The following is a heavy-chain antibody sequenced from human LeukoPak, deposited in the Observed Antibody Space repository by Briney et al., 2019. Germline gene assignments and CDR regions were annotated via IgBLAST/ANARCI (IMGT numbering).Heavy chain of an antibody. D-gene: IGHD1-26*01. CDR2: IGESDGRT. J-gene: IGHJ4*02. Sequence: GGSLRLSCAASGFTVTTLAMTWVRQAPGIGLEWVSVIGESDGRTYYADSGKGRFTSSRDESKNTLYLQMKRLRAEETAVYYCAKGPTDSCWEKLHDWGQGTLVTVSS. CDR1: GFTVTTLA. V-gene: IGHV3-23*01. CDR3: AKGPTDSCWEKLHD.